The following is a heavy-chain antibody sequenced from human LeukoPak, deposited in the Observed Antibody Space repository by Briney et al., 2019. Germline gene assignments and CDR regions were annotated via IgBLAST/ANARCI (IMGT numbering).Heavy chain of an antibody. CDR2: IRYGGSIK. V-gene: IGHV3-30*02. Sequence: GGSLRLSCAASGFTFSSYDMHWVRQAPGKGLEWVAFIRYGGSIKYYADSVKGRFTISRDNSKNTLYLQMNSLRAEDTAVYYCARDLWFGELQRPYYMDVWGKGTTVTVSS. J-gene: IGHJ6*03. CDR3: ARDLWFGELQRPYYMDV. D-gene: IGHD3-10*01. CDR1: GFTFSSYD.